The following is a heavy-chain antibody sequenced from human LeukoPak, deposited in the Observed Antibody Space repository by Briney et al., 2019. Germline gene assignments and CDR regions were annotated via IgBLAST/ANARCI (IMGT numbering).Heavy chain of an antibody. CDR2: INSDGSST. Sequence: GGSVRLSCAASGITLSDYWMHWVRQAPGQGLMWVSRINSDGSSTTYADSVRGRFTISRDSARNTLYLQMDSLRVEDTALYYCCAAKPDSDYWGQGTLVSVSS. J-gene: IGHJ4*02. V-gene: IGHV3-74*01. D-gene: IGHD1-14*01. CDR1: GITLSDYW. CDR3: CAAKPDSDY.